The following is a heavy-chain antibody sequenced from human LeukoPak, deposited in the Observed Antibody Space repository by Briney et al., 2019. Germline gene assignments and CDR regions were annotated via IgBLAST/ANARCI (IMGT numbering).Heavy chain of an antibody. CDR2: IGSSGSTI. J-gene: IGHJ4*02. V-gene: IGHV3-11*01. CDR3: ARDSPSTIFGVFPDY. D-gene: IGHD3-3*01. Sequence: GGSLRLSCAASGFTFSDYYMSWIRQAPGKGLEWVSYIGSSGSTIYYADSVKGRFTISRHNAKNSLYLQMKSLRAEDTAVYYCARDSPSTIFGVFPDYWGQGTLVTVSS. CDR1: GFTFSDYY.